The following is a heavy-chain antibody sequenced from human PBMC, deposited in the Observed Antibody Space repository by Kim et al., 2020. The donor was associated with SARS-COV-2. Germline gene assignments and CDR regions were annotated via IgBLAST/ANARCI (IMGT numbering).Heavy chain of an antibody. CDR3: ATETLDIVVVPGFDY. CDR1: GYTFTGYN. D-gene: IGHD2-2*01. Sequence: ASVKVSCKASGYTFTGYNMHWVRQAPGQGLEWMGRINPNSGVTNYAQKFQGRVTMTRDTSISTAYIDLSRLRSDDTAVYYCATETLDIVVVPGFDYWGQGTLVTVSS. J-gene: IGHJ4*02. CDR2: INPNSGVT. V-gene: IGHV1-2*06.